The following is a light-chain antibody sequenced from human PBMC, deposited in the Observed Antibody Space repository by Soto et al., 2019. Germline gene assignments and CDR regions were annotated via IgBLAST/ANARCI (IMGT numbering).Light chain of an antibody. Sequence: QSVLTQPPSVSAAPGQKVTISCSGSTSNIGNNYVSWYQQLPGAAPRLIISEVDKRPSGIPDRFSGSKSGTSATLGVAGLQTGDEADLYCAAWDSGQSAVVFGGGTELTVL. CDR3: AAWDSGQSAVV. CDR1: TSNIGNNY. V-gene: IGLV1-51*02. J-gene: IGLJ2*01. CDR2: EVD.